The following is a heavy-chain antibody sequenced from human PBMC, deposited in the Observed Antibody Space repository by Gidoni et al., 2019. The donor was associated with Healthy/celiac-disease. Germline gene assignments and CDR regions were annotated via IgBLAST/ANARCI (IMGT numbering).Heavy chain of an antibody. Sequence: QLQLQQWGAGLLKPSETLSLTCAVYGGSFSGDYWSWIRQPPGKGMDWIGEINHSGSTNYNPSLKSRVTISVDTSKNQFSLKLSSVTAADTAVYYCARGDCSGGSCPLDYWGQGTLVTVSS. CDR2: INHSGST. CDR3: ARGDCSGGSCPLDY. CDR1: GGSFSGDY. V-gene: IGHV4-34*01. J-gene: IGHJ4*02. D-gene: IGHD2-15*01.